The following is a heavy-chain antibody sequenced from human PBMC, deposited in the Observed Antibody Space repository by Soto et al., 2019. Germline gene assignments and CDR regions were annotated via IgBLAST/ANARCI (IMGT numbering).Heavy chain of an antibody. CDR3: ARDGTLYDSSAYYYLY. V-gene: IGHV1-69*13. D-gene: IGHD3-22*01. CDR2: IIPIFGTA. J-gene: IGHJ4*02. Sequence: SVKVSCKASGGTFSNYGVNWVRQAPGQGLEWMGGIIPIFGTAKYAQKFQGRVTITADDSTRTAYMELSSLRSEDTAVYYCARDGTLYDSSAYYYLYWGQGTLVTVSS. CDR1: GGTFSNYG.